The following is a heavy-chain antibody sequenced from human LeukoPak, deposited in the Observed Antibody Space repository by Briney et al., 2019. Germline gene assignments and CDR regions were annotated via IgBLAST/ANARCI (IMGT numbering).Heavy chain of an antibody. CDR3: ARANGGNSVEYFQH. CDR2: ITGSSTYI. V-gene: IGHV3-21*01. CDR1: GFTFSSYS. D-gene: IGHD4-23*01. J-gene: IGHJ1*01. Sequence: PGGSLRLSCAASGFTFSSYSMNWVRQAPGKGLEWASSITGSSTYIYHADSVKGRFTVSRDNAKNSLYLQMNSLRAEDTAVYYCARANGGNSVEYFQHWGQGTLVTVSS.